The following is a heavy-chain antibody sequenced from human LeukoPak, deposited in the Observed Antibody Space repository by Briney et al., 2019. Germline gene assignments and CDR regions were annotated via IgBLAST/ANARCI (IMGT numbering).Heavy chain of an antibody. CDR2: INHSGST. D-gene: IGHD5-18*01. CDR1: GGSFSGYY. J-gene: IGHJ4*02. V-gene: IGHV4-34*01. Sequence: SETLSLTCAVYGGSFSGYYWSWIRQPPGKGLEWIGEINHSGSTNYNPSLKSRVTISVDTSKNQFSLKLSSVTAADTAVYYCARLYSYGTIDYWGQGTLVTVSS. CDR3: ARLYSYGTIDY.